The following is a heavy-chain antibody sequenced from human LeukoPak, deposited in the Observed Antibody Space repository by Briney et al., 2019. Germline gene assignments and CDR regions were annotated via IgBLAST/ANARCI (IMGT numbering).Heavy chain of an antibody. CDR1: GGSFSGYY. V-gene: IGHV4-34*01. Sequence: PSETLSLTCAVYGGSFSGYYWSWIRQPPGKGLEWIGEINHSGSTNYNPSLKSRVTISVDTSKNQFSLKLSSVTAADTAVYYCARSSLVVVVAATPRFDYWCQGTLVTVSS. D-gene: IGHD2-15*01. CDR3: ARSSLVVVVAATPRFDY. J-gene: IGHJ4*02. CDR2: INHSGST.